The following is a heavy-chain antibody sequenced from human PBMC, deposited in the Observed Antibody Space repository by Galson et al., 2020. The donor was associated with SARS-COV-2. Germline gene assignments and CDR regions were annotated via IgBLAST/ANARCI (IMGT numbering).Heavy chain of an antibody. CDR3: AKDGYSSSWPVGDKTIDY. CDR2: ISYDGSNK. J-gene: IGHJ4*02. CDR1: GFTFSSYG. D-gene: IGHD6-13*01. V-gene: IGHV3-30*18. Sequence: GGSLRLSCAASGFTFSSYGMHWVRQAPGKGLEWVAVISYDGSNKYYADSVKGRFTISRDNSKNTLYLQMNSLRAEDTAVYYCAKDGYSSSWPVGDKTIDYWGQGTLVTVSS.